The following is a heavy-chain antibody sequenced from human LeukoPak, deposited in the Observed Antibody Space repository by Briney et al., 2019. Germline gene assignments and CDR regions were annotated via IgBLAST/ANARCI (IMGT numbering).Heavy chain of an antibody. CDR3: ARNESVLGTTGLNDFFDD. D-gene: IGHD1-26*01. Sequence: SETLSLTCTVTGDSITRRSDYWGWVRQPPGKGLEWIGSIYYSGSTYYNPSSKSRVTISVDTSRNQFSLQLSYVTAADTAVYYCARNESVLGTTGLNDFFDDWGQGSLVTVSS. CDR2: IYYSGST. V-gene: IGHV4-39*01. J-gene: IGHJ4*02. CDR1: GDSITRRSDY.